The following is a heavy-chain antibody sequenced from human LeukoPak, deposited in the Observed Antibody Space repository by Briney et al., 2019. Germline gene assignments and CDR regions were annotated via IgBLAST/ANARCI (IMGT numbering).Heavy chain of an antibody. J-gene: IGHJ4*02. CDR1: GGTFSSYA. CDR3: ARGLREILWFGELSSYDY. V-gene: IGHV1-69*13. Sequence: GASVKVSCKASGGTFSSYAISWVRQAPGQGLEWMGGIIPIFGTANYAQKFQGRVTITADESTSTAYKELSSLRSEDTAVYYCARGLREILWFGELSSYDYWGQGTLVTVSS. D-gene: IGHD3-10*01. CDR2: IIPIFGTA.